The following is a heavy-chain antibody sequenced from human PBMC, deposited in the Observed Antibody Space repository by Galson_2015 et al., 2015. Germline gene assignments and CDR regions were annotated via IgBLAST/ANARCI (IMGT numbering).Heavy chain of an antibody. J-gene: IGHJ4*02. CDR1: GFTFSSYW. D-gene: IGHD3-10*01. CDR3: ARELRGVAEFYD. Sequence: SLRLSCAASGFTFSSYWMHWVRQAPGKGLVWVSRISSSGSDTSYADFVEGRFTVSRDNAKNTLFLQMNSLRAEDTAVYFCARELRGVAEFYDWGQGTLVTVSS. CDR2: ISSSGSDT. V-gene: IGHV3-74*01.